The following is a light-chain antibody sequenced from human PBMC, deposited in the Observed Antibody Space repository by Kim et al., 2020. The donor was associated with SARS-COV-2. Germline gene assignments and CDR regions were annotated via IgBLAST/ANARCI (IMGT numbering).Light chain of an antibody. J-gene: IGKJ5*01. CDR1: QGIGNW. CDR3: QQADSFPIS. CDR2: PAS. Sequence: DTQMTQSPSSVSASVGDRVTITCRASQGIGNWLAWYQQKVGKAPKLLIYPASTLQPGVPSRFSGSGSGTDFTLTISSLQPEDFATYYCQQADSFPISFGQGTRLEIK. V-gene: IGKV1D-12*01.